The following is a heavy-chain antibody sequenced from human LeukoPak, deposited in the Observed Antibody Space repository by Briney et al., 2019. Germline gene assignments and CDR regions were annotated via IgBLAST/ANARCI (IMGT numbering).Heavy chain of an antibody. Sequence: GGSLRLSCAASGFTFSSYAMSWVRQAPGRGLEWVSSISGSGGSTYYADSVKGRFTISRDNSKNTLYLQMNSLRAEDTAVYYCAKYLSGGYYYDSSGYYYPDYWGQGTLVTVSS. J-gene: IGHJ4*02. CDR1: GFTFSSYA. V-gene: IGHV3-23*01. D-gene: IGHD3-22*01. CDR3: AKYLSGGYYYDSSGYYYPDY. CDR2: ISGSGGST.